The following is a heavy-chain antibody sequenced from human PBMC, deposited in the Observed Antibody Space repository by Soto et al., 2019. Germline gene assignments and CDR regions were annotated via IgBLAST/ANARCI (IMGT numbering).Heavy chain of an antibody. D-gene: IGHD3-22*01. CDR3: ARSGYYDSSGYRLVYFDY. V-gene: IGHV1-69*05. J-gene: IGHJ4*02. Sequence: SVKVSCKASGGTFSSYAISWVRQAPGQGLEWMGGIIPIFGTANYAQKFQGRVTMTRDTSISTAYMELSRLRSDDTAVYYCARSGYYDSSGYRLVYFDYWGQGTLVTVSS. CDR2: IIPIFGTA. CDR1: GGTFSSYA.